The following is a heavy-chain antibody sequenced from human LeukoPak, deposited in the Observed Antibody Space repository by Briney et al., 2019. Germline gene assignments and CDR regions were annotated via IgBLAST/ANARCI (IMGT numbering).Heavy chain of an antibody. J-gene: IGHJ5*02. Sequence: WETLSLTFTVSGGSIYRYQGRWVRQPPGKGLEWIGYIYYSGSTNYNPSLKSRVAMSVDTSKNQFSLKLSSVTAADTAGYYCARSPSLSGSYLRVLTWFEPLRRRSLLTVSS. CDR2: IYYSGST. V-gene: IGHV4-59*01. CDR3: ARSPSLSGSYLRVLTWFEP. CDR1: GGSIYRYQ. D-gene: IGHD3-10*01.